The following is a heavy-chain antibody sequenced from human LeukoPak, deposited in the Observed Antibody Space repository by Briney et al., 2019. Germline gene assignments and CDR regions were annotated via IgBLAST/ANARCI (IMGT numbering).Heavy chain of an antibody. Sequence: GASVKVSCKASGYTFTGYYMHWVRQAPGQGLEWMGWINPNSGGTNYAQKFQGWVTMTRDTSISTAYMELSRLRSDDTAVYYCAREGGSLWFGERSMDVWGQGTTVTVSS. J-gene: IGHJ6*02. CDR1: GYTFTGYY. CDR2: INPNSGGT. V-gene: IGHV1-2*04. D-gene: IGHD3-10*01. CDR3: AREGGSLWFGERSMDV.